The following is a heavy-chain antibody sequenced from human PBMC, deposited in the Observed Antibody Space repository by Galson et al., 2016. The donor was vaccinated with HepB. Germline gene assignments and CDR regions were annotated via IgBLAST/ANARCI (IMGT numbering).Heavy chain of an antibody. D-gene: IGHD3-22*01. Sequence: SVKVSCKASGYTFNTYAVHWLRQAPGQRLEWMGWINTGNGHTKYSQKFPGRVTIAGDTSASTAYMELSSLRSEDTAVYYCARELTVGYFDYWGQGTLVTVSS. J-gene: IGHJ4*02. CDR2: INTGNGHT. CDR3: ARELTVGYFDY. V-gene: IGHV1-3*04. CDR1: GYTFNTYA.